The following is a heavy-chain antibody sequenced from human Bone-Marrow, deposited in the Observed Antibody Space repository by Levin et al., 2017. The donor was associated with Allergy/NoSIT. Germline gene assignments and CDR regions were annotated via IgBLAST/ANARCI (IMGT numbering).Heavy chain of an antibody. D-gene: IGHD6-19*01. CDR1: RGSLSTYY. Sequence: SQTLSLTCTVSRGSLSTYYWAWIRQPPGNGQEWIGDIYYTGSTRYNPSLKSRVTISLDTSKNQFSLKLTSVTAADTAVYYCARDIRFSSGYYFDYWGQGTLVTVSS. J-gene: IGHJ4*02. CDR2: IYYTGST. V-gene: IGHV4-59*01. CDR3: ARDIRFSSGYYFDY.